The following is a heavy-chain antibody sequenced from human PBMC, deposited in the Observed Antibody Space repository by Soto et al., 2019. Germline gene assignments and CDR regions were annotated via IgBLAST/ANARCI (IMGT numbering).Heavy chain of an antibody. J-gene: IGHJ4*02. D-gene: IGHD3-22*01. CDR3: AREASNDDSSGYYYGSLAFDY. CDR1: GYTFTSYY. Sequence: ASVKVSCKASGYTFTSYYMHWVRQAPGQGLEWMGIINPSGGSTSYAQKFQGRVTMTRDTSTRTVYMELSSLRSEDTAVYYCAREASNDDSSGYYYGSLAFDYWGQGTLVTVSS. CDR2: INPSGGST. V-gene: IGHV1-46*01.